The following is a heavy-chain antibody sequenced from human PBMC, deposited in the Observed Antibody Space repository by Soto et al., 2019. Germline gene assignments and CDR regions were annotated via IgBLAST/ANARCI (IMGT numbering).Heavy chain of an antibody. V-gene: IGHV2-70*01. J-gene: IGHJ6*02. CDR1: GFSLRTRGMC. CDR2: IDWDDDK. D-gene: IGHD6-19*01. Sequence: SGPTLVNPTQTLTLTCPFSGFSLRTRGMCVSWIGQPPGKALEWLALIDWDDDKYCSTSLKTRLTIFIDPSKNQVGLTMTNMDPVYTATYYCARIRRGFYSGGSQVYYYYGMDVWGQGTTVTVSS. CDR3: ARIRRGFYSGGSQVYYYYGMDV.